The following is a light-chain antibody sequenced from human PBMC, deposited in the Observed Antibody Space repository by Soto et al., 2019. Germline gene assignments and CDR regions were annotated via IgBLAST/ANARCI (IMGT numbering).Light chain of an antibody. V-gene: IGLV2-14*01. CDR1: SSDVGIYNY. Sequence: QSALTQPASVSGSPGQSITISCTGTSSDVGIYNYVSWYQQHPDKAPKLMIYEVSNRPSGVSNRFSGSKSGSTASLTISGLQADDEADYYCSSYTTSSTVVFGGGTQLTVL. CDR3: SSYTTSSTVV. CDR2: EVS. J-gene: IGLJ2*01.